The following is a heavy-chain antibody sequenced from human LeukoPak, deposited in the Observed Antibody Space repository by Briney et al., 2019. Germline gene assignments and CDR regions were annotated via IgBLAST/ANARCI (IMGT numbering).Heavy chain of an antibody. Sequence: GGSLRLSCAASGFTFSSYGMHWVRQAPGKGLEWVAVISYDGSNKYYADSVKGRFTISRDNSKNTLYLQMNSLRAEDTAVYYCAKDERGYFDCWGQGTLVTVSS. CDR1: GFTFSSYG. J-gene: IGHJ4*02. CDR3: AKDERGYFDC. D-gene: IGHD3-10*01. CDR2: ISYDGSNK. V-gene: IGHV3-30*18.